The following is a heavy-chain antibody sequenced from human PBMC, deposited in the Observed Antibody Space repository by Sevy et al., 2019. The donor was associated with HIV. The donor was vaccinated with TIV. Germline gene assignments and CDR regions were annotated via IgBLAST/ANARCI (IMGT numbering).Heavy chain of an antibody. CDR3: ASGKGYTGSYYYYGMDV. CDR1: GFTFSSYW. V-gene: IGHV3-7*01. Sequence: GGSLRLSRAASGFTFSSYWMSWVRQAPGKGLEWVANIKQDGSEKYYVDSVKGRFTISRDNAKNSLYLQMNSLRAEDTAVYYCASGKGYTGSYYYYGMDVWGQGTTVTVSS. J-gene: IGHJ6*02. D-gene: IGHD6-13*01. CDR2: IKQDGSEK.